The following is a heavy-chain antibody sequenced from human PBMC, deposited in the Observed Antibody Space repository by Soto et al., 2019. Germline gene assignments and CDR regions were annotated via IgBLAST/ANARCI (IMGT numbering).Heavy chain of an antibody. CDR3: ARDWYMDY. Sequence: PGVSLRLSCAASGFTFSNHWINWIRQTPGRGLEWLAVIKQDGSEKYYVDSVKGRFTVSRDNAMNSAYLQMNSLRVDDTAVYYCARDWYMDYWGQGT. CDR2: IKQDGSEK. J-gene: IGHJ4*02. D-gene: IGHD1-20*01. CDR1: GFTFSNHW. V-gene: IGHV3-7*04.